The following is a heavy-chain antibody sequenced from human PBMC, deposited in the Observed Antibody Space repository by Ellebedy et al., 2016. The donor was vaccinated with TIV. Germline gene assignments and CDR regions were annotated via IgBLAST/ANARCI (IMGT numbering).Heavy chain of an antibody. Sequence: ASVKVSXKASGYTFTGYYMHWVRQAPGQGLEWMGWINPNSGGTNYAQKFQGWVTMTRDTSISTAYMELSRLRSDDTAVYYCARATRIAAAGLPGGWFDPWGQGTLVTVSS. J-gene: IGHJ5*02. D-gene: IGHD6-13*01. CDR1: GYTFTGYY. CDR3: ARATRIAAAGLPGGWFDP. CDR2: INPNSGGT. V-gene: IGHV1-2*04.